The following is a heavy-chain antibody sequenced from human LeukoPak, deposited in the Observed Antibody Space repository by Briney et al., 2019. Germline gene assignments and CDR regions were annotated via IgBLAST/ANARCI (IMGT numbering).Heavy chain of an antibody. CDR1: GSSFNNYY. D-gene: IGHD4-17*01. V-gene: IGHV4-4*07. CDR3: ARDIVYLIDEDYG. J-gene: IGHJ4*02. CDR2: IHTSGSA. Sequence: PSETLSLTCTVSGSSFNNYYWSCLPQPAREGLEWIWRIHTSGSADYSPSLQSRVTISVDMSKKEFSLKLMSVTAADTAVYYCARDIVYLIDEDYGWGQGTLVTVSS.